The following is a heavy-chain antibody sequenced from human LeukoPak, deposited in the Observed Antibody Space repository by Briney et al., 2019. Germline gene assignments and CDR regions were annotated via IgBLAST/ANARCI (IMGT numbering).Heavy chain of an antibody. D-gene: IGHD2-8*01. CDR3: ARGDPFCTNGVCWVDP. CDR1: GGSISSGTYY. Sequence: SETLSLTCTVSGGSISSGTYYWGWIRQPPGKGLEWIGSIHYSGSTYYNPSLKSRVTLSVDTSKNHFSLKLSSVTAADTAIYYCARGDPFCTNGVCWVDPWGQGTLVTVSS. J-gene: IGHJ5*02. CDR2: IHYSGST. V-gene: IGHV4-39*02.